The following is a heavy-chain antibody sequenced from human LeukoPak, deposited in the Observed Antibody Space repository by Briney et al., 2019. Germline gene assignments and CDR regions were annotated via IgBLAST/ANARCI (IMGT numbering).Heavy chain of an antibody. Sequence: GGSLRLSCAASGFTFSSYWMSWVRQAPGKGLEWVANIKKDGSEKYYVDSVKGRFTISRDNAKNSLFLQMNSLKTEDTAVYYCARDRAEYGDTGDYWGQGTLVTVSS. J-gene: IGHJ4*02. V-gene: IGHV3-7*01. CDR2: IKKDGSEK. CDR1: GFTFSSYW. CDR3: ARDRAEYGDTGDY. D-gene: IGHD4-17*01.